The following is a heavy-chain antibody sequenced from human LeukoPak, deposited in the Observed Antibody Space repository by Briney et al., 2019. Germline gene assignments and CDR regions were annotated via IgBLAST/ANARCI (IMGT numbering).Heavy chain of an antibody. V-gene: IGHV4-61*02. J-gene: IGHJ4*02. CDR3: ARGGTRDCSGGSCYSY. CDR1: GGSISSGSYY. CDR2: IYTSGST. D-gene: IGHD2-15*01. Sequence: SETLSLTCTASGGSISSGSYYWSWIRQPAGKGLEWIGRIYTSGSTNYNPSLKRRVTISVDTSKNQFSLKLSSVTAADTAVYYCARGGTRDCSGGSCYSYWGQGTLVTVSS.